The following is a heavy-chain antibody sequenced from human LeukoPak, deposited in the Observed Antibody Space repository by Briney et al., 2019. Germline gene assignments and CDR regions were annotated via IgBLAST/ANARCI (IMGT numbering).Heavy chain of an antibody. CDR2: IIPIFGTA. CDR3: ARGHSSGWYGGDWFDP. D-gene: IGHD6-19*01. V-gene: IGHV1-69*13. Sequence: GASVKVSCKASGGTFSSYAISWVRQAPGQALEWMGGIIPIFGTANYAQKFQGRVTITADESTSTAYMELSSLRSEDTAVYYCARGHSSGWYGGDWFDPWGQGTLVTVSS. J-gene: IGHJ5*02. CDR1: GGTFSSYA.